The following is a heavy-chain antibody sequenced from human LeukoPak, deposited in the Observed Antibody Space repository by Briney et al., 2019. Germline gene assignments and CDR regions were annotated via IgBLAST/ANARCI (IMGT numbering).Heavy chain of an antibody. CDR2: MNPNSGNT. CDR1: GYTFTSYD. CDR3: AGRPGIAVADNWFDP. J-gene: IGHJ5*02. Sequence: ASVKVSCKASGYTFTSYDINWVRQATGQGLEWMGWMNPNSGNTGYAQKFQGRVTMTRSTSISTAYMELSSLRSEDTAVYYCAGRPGIAVADNWFDPWGQGTLVTVSS. V-gene: IGHV1-8*01. D-gene: IGHD6-19*01.